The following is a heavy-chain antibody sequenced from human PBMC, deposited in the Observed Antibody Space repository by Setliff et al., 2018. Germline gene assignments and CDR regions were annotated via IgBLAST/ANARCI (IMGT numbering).Heavy chain of an antibody. Sequence: GSLRLSCAASGFTFSSYSMNWVRQAPGKGLEWIGSIHHRGSTYYNPSLKSRVTTLVDTSKNQFSLKLSSVTAADTAVYYCARGAGWCCDSSGYYYDYWGQGTLVTVSS. CDR3: ARGAGWCCDSSGYYYDY. V-gene: IGHV4-38-2*01. CDR1: GFTFSSYS. J-gene: IGHJ4*02. D-gene: IGHD3-22*01. CDR2: IHHRGST.